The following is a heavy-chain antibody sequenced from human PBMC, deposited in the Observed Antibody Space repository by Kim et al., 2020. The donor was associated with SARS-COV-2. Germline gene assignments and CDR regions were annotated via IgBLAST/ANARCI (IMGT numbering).Heavy chain of an antibody. J-gene: IGHJ6*02. Sequence: GSLRLSCAASGFTFSNAWLSWVRQAPWKGLEWVGRIKSKTDGGTTDYAAPVKGRFTISRDDSKNTRYLQINSLKTEDKAVYYCTTKDESGYDWYYYYYGMDVWGPGTTVTVSS. D-gene: IGHD5-12*01. CDR1: GFTFSNAW. V-gene: IGHV3-15*01. CDR2: IKSKTDGGTT. CDR3: TTKDESGYDWYYYYYGMDV.